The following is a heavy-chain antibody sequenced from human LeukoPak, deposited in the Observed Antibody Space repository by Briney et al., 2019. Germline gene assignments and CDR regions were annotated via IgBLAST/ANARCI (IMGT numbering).Heavy chain of an antibody. V-gene: IGHV3-21*01. CDR3: ARLFSGSYYSDY. Sequence: GGSLRLSCAASGFTFSSYSMNWVRQAPGKGLEWVSSISGSSSYTYYADSVKGRFTISRDNAKNSLYLQMNSLRAEDTAVYYCARLFSGSYYSDYWGQGTLVTVSS. J-gene: IGHJ4*02. D-gene: IGHD1-26*01. CDR2: ISGSSSYT. CDR1: GFTFSSYS.